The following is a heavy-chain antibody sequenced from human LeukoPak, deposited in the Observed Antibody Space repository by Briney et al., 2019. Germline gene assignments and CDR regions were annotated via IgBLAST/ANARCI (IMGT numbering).Heavy chain of an antibody. CDR1: GFTFSTYS. CDR2: ISRGSSAI. Sequence: GGSLRLSCAASGFTFSTYSMAWVRQAPGKGLEWVSYISRGSSAIYYADSVKGRFTISRDNARNSLYLQMNSLRAEDTAVYYCARGALFDYWGQGTLVTVSS. CDR3: ARGALFDY. V-gene: IGHV3-48*01. J-gene: IGHJ4*02. D-gene: IGHD4/OR15-4a*01.